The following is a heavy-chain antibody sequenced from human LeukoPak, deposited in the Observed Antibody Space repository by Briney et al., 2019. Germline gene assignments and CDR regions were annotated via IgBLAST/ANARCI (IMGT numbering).Heavy chain of an antibody. CDR1: GGSISSGSYY. CDR2: ISSSGST. D-gene: IGHD3-22*01. J-gene: IGHJ3*02. V-gene: IGHV4-61*02. CDR3: ARGPYSYDSSGAFDI. Sequence: PSETLSLTCTVSGGSISSGSYYWSWIRQPAGKGLEWIGRISSSGSTNYNPSLKSRVTISVDTSKNQFSLKLSSVTAADTAVYFCARGPYSYDSSGAFDIWGQGTIVTVSS.